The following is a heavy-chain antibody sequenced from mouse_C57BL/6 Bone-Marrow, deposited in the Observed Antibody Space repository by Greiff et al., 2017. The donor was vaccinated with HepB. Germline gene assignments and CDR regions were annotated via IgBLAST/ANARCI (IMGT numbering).Heavy chain of an antibody. CDR2: IWTGGGT. CDR1: GFSLTSYA. D-gene: IGHD1-1*01. V-gene: IGHV2-9-1*01. CDR3: ARNQKWKFITDAMDY. Sequence: VKLVESGPGLVAPSQSLSITCTVSGFSLTSYAISWVRQPPGKGLEWLGVIWTGGGTNYNSALKSRLSISKDNSKSQVFLKMNSLQTDDTARYYCARNQKWKFITDAMDYWGQGTSVTVSS. J-gene: IGHJ4*01.